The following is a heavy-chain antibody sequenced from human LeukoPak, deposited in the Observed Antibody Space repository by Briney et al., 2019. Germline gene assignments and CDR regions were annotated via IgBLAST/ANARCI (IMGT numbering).Heavy chain of an antibody. D-gene: IGHD3-22*01. V-gene: IGHV3-21*01. J-gene: IGHJ6*03. CDR3: ARDYFESSDYPQTYKYYYMDV. CDR2: ISSTSTFI. CDR1: GFTFSRYS. Sequence: PGGSLTLSCAASGFTFSRYSMNWVRQAPGKGLEWVASISSTSTFIYSADPVKGRFTISRDPAKKSLFLQMNTLRAEDTAIYYCARDYFESSDYPQTYKYYYMDVWGKGTTVTVSS.